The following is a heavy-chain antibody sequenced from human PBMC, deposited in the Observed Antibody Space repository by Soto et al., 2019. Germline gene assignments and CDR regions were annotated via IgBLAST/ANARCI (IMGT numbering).Heavy chain of an antibody. Sequence: EVHLLESGGGLVQPGGSLRLSYVASKFPFTDFAMNWVRQAPGKGLEWVSAVSGRGDTTYYADSVNGRFTISRDNSQNIVFLQMHSLRAEDTGVYYCAKDLDPITATTFDFWGQGTLVTVSS. V-gene: IGHV3-23*01. D-gene: IGHD1-7*01. J-gene: IGHJ4*02. CDR1: KFPFTDFA. CDR3: AKDLDPITATTFDF. CDR2: VSGRGDTT.